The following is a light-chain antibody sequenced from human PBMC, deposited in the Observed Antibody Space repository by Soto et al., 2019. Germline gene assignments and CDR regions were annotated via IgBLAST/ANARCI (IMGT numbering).Light chain of an antibody. V-gene: IGKV3-20*01. J-gene: IGKJ1*01. CDR2: GAS. CDR1: QSVSSSY. Sequence: EMVLTQSPDTLPLSPGERATLSCKASQSVSSSYLAWYQQKPGQAPRLLIYGASSRATGIPDRFSGSGSGTDFTLTISRLEPEDFAVYYCQQYGSSRTFGQGTKVDIK. CDR3: QQYGSSRT.